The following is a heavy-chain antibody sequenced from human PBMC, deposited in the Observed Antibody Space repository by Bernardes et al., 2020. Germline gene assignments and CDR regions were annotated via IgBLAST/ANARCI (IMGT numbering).Heavy chain of an antibody. Sequence: GGSLRLSCAASGFTFSRYAMSWVRQAPGKGLEWVSAISGSGGSTYYADSVKGRFTISRDNSKNTLYLQMNSLRAEDTAVYYCAKAIVGATIGYWGQGTLVTVSS. CDR3: AKAIVGATIGY. CDR2: ISGSGGST. V-gene: IGHV3-23*01. CDR1: GFTFSRYA. D-gene: IGHD1-26*01. J-gene: IGHJ4*02.